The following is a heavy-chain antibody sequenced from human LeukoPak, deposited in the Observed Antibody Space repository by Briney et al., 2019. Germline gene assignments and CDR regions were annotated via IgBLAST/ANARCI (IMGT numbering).Heavy chain of an antibody. V-gene: IGHV1-8*01. CDR3: ARGTYNSYGVGLKYYFDY. Sequence: GASVKVSCKASGYTFTSYDINWVRQAPGQGLEWMGWMNPNSGNTGYAQKFQGRVTMTRNTSISTAYMELSSLRSEDTAVYYCARGTYNSYGVGLKYYFDYWGQGTLVTVSS. CDR2: MNPNSGNT. J-gene: IGHJ4*02. CDR1: GYTFTSYD. D-gene: IGHD5-18*01.